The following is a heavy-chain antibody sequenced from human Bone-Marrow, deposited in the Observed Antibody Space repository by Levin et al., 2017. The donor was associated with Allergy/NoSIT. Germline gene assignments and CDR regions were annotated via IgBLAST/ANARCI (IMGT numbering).Heavy chain of an antibody. CDR2: FTGGGGST. CDR1: GFIFSSYG. CDR3: AKDRADYGSGSLFDY. Sequence: ASVKVSCAASGFIFSSYGMSWVRQAPGKGMEWVSSFTGGGGSTYYADSVKGRFTISRDNSKNTVYLQMNSLRAEDTAVYYCAKDRADYGSGSLFDYWGQGTLVTVSS. D-gene: IGHD3-10*01. V-gene: IGHV3-23*01. J-gene: IGHJ4*02.